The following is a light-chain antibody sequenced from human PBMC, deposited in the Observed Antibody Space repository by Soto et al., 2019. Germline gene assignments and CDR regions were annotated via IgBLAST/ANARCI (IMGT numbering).Light chain of an antibody. CDR3: QAWDSGSANVV. J-gene: IGLJ2*01. Sequence: SYELTQPPSVSVAPGKTASISCGGNNIGSKGVHWYQQKPGQAPVLVIYSDTDLPPVIPERFSGSNSANLATLTISRVEAGDEPDYYCQAWDSGSANVVVGGGTTPTVL. V-gene: IGLV3-21*04. CDR1: NIGSKG. CDR2: SDT.